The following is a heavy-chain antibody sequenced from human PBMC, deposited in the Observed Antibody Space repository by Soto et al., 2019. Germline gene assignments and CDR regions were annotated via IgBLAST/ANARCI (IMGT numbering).Heavy chain of an antibody. CDR1: GFTVSRNY. V-gene: IGHV3-53*01. J-gene: IGHJ6*02. Sequence: EVQLVESGGGLIQPGGSLRLSCAASGFTVSRNYMSWVRQAPGKGLEWVSSIHSGGSTYYADSVKGRFTISRDNSKNTLYLQMNSLSREDTAVYYCAREAVAVAGTSNDYYYGMDVWGQGTTVTVSS. D-gene: IGHD6-19*01. CDR3: AREAVAVAGTSNDYYYGMDV. CDR2: IHSGGST.